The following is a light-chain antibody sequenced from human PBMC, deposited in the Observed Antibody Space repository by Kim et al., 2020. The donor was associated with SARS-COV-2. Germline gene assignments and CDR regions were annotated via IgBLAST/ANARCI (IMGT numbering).Light chain of an antibody. J-gene: IGLJ2*01. Sequence: QRVTIFCAGSGSSIGGNTVNWDQQLPGTAPKLLIYLNDQRPSGVPDRFSGSKSGTSASLAISGLQSDDETEYYCAAWDDSLKGVVFGGGTQLTVL. CDR3: AAWDDSLKGVV. CDR2: LND. V-gene: IGLV1-44*01. CDR1: GSSIGGNT.